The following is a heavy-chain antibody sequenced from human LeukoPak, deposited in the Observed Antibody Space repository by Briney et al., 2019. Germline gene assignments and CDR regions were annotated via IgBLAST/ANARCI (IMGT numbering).Heavy chain of an antibody. J-gene: IGHJ4*02. CDR3: ASGNCSGGSCYMYYFDY. CDR1: GGSISSYY. D-gene: IGHD2-15*01. V-gene: IGHV4-59*01. Sequence: SETLSLTCTVSGGSISSYYWSWIRQPPGKGLEWIGYIYYSGSTNYNPSLKSRVTISVDTSKNQFSLKLSSVTAADTAVYYCASGNCSGGSCYMYYFDYWGQGTLVTVSS. CDR2: IYYSGST.